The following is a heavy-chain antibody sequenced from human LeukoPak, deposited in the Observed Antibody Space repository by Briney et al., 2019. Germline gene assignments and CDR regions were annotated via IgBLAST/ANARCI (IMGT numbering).Heavy chain of an antibody. D-gene: IGHD4-23*01. CDR2: IYHSGST. V-gene: IGHV4-4*02. Sequence: SETLSLTCAVSGGSISSSNWWSWVRQPPGKGLEWIGEIYHSGSTNYNPSLKSRVTISVDKSKNQLSLKLSSVTAADTAVYYCARDGGNSVYYGMDVWGQGTTVTVSS. CDR3: ARDGGNSVYYGMDV. J-gene: IGHJ6*02. CDR1: GGSISSSNW.